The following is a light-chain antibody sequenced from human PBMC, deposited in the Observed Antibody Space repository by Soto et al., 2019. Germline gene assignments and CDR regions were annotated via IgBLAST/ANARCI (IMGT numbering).Light chain of an antibody. CDR3: QSYDSTLSARYV. J-gene: IGLJ1*01. CDR2: GNI. CDR1: SSNIGAGYD. Sequence: QSVLTQPPSVSGAPGQRVTISCTGSSSNIGAGYDVHWYQQRPGTAPKLLIFGNINRPSEVPDRFSGSKSGTSASLAITGLQAEDEGDYYCQSYDSTLSARYVFGTGTKVTAL. V-gene: IGLV1-40*01.